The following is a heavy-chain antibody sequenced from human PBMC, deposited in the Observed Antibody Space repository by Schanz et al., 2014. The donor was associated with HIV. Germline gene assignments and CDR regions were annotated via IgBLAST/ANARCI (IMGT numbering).Heavy chain of an antibody. D-gene: IGHD3-3*01. CDR1: GFTFSNFA. J-gene: IGHJ6*02. CDR3: TRGRFLERGGMDV. CDR2: ISGSGVST. Sequence: EVQMLESGGGSVQPGGSLRLSCAASGFTFSNFAMSWVRQAPGKGLEWVSSISGSGVSTFYAGSVKGRFTISRDNSKKMLFLQMNSLRAEDTAVYFCTRGRFLERGGMDVWGQGTAVTVSS. V-gene: IGHV3-23*01.